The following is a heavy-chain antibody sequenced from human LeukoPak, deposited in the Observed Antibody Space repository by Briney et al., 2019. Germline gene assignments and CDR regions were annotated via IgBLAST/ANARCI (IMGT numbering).Heavy chain of an antibody. D-gene: IGHD3-3*01. CDR2: LNPDGSRK. CDR1: GSTFSSYW. Sequence: HPGGSLRLSCAASGSTFSSYWMTWVRQAPGKGLEWVANLNPDGSRKFYVDSVKGRFTISRDNAKNSLYLQMHSLRAEDTALYYCARDAYDDSSESWGQGTLVTVSS. J-gene: IGHJ5*02. CDR3: ARDAYDDSSES. V-gene: IGHV3-7*01.